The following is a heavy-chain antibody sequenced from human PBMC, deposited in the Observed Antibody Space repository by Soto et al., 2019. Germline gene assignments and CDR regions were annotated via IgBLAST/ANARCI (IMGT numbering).Heavy chain of an antibody. CDR2: IIPIFGTA. J-gene: IGHJ4*02. CDR3: ARDPTDYDILTAYV. D-gene: IGHD3-9*01. Sequence: GASVKVSCKASGGTFSSYAISWVRQAPGQGLEWMGGIIPIFGTANYAQKFQGRVTITADKSTSTAYMELSSLRSEDTAVYYCARDPTDYDILTAYVRGKGTLVTVSS. CDR1: GGTFSSYA. V-gene: IGHV1-69*06.